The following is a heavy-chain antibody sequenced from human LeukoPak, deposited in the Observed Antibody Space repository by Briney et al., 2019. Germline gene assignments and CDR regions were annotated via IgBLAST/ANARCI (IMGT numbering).Heavy chain of an antibody. J-gene: IGHJ4*02. CDR3: AREVSEGFDF. CDR2: FGTRSTSV. Sequence: GGSLRLSCTASGFTFSGYSMNWIRQAPGKGLEWVSSFGTRSTSVYHAGSVKGRFAISRDNAKNSLYVQMNSLRAEDTALYYCAREVSEGFDFWGQGTLVTVSS. CDR1: GFTFSGYS. D-gene: IGHD3-22*01. V-gene: IGHV3-21*01.